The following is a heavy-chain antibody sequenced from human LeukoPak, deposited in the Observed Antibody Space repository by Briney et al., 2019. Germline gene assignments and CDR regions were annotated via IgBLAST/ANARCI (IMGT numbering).Heavy chain of an antibody. V-gene: IGHV4-34*01. CDR3: ARGWVLRYFDWSHRDAFDI. CDR1: GGSFSGYY. CDR2: INHSGST. J-gene: IGHJ3*02. Sequence: KASETLSLTCAVYGGSFSGYYWSWIRQPPGKGLEWIGEINHSGSTNYNPSLKSRVTISVDTSKNQFSLKLSSVTAADTAVYYCARGWVLRYFDWSHRDAFDIWGQGTMVTVSS. D-gene: IGHD3-9*01.